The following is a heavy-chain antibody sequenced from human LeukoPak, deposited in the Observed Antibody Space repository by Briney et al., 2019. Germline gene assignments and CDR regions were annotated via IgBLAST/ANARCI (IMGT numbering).Heavy chain of an antibody. CDR1: GFTFSSYS. Sequence: AGGSLRLSCAASGFTFSSYSMNWVRQAPGKGLEWVSSISSSSSYIYNADSVKGRFTISRDNAKNSLYLQMNSLRAEDTAVYYCARGGVGYCSSTSCYEYFDYWGQGTLVTVSS. V-gene: IGHV3-21*01. J-gene: IGHJ4*02. CDR3: ARGGVGYCSSTSCYEYFDY. D-gene: IGHD2-2*01. CDR2: ISSSSSYI.